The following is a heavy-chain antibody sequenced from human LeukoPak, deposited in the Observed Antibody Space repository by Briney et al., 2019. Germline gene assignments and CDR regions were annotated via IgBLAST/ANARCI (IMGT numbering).Heavy chain of an antibody. V-gene: IGHV4-59*01. CDR2: IYYSGST. CDR1: GGSISSNY. CDR3: ARRAYSSGYYYFDY. Sequence: SETLSLTCTVSGGSISSNYWSWIRQPPGEGLEWIGYIYYSGSTIYNPSLKSRVTISVNTSKNQFSLKLSSVTAADTAVYYCARRAYSSGYYYFDYWGQGTLVTVSS. D-gene: IGHD3-22*01. J-gene: IGHJ4*02.